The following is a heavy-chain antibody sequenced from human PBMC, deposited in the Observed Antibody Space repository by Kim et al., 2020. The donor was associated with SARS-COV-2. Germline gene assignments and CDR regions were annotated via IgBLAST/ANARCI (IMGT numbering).Heavy chain of an antibody. CDR1: GFTFGDYA. J-gene: IGHJ6*02. D-gene: IGHD3-22*01. CDR2: IRSKAYGGTT. V-gene: IGHV3-49*03. Sequence: GGSLRLSCTASGFTFGDYAMSWFRQAPGKGLEWVGFIRSKAYGGTTEYAASVKGRFTISRDDSKSIAYLQMNSLKTEDTAVYYCTRVVRALHSGYHYYYYYYGMDVWGQGTTVTVSS. CDR3: TRVVRALHSGYHYYYYYYGMDV.